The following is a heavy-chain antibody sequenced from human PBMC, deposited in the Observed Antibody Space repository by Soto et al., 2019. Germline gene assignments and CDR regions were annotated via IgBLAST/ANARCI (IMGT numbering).Heavy chain of an antibody. J-gene: IGHJ5*02. CDR2: IVTYNGNT. CDR1: GYTFTNFG. V-gene: IGHV1-18*01. D-gene: IGHD6-19*01. CDR3: ARGPQSSGWRGKWFDP. Sequence: QVQLVQSGAEVKKPGASVKVSCKASGYTFTNFGISWVRQVPGQGLEWVGWIVTYNGNTNSAQKLQGRVTLTTDASTSTAYMELTSLRSDDTAVYYCARGPQSSGWRGKWFDPWSQGTLVTVSS.